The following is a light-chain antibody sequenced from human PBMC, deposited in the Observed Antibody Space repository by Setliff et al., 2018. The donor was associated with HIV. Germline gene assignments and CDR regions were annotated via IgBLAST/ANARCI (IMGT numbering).Light chain of an antibody. J-gene: IGLJ1*01. V-gene: IGLV3-21*04. CDR1: NIGGKS. CDR3: QVWDSSSGHNYV. Sequence: SYELTQPPSVSVAPGKTARITCGGNNIGGKSVHWYQQKPGQAPVLVIYNDSDRPSGIPGRFSGSNSGNTATLTISRVEAGDEADYYCQVWDSSSGHNYVFGTGTKVTVL. CDR2: NDS.